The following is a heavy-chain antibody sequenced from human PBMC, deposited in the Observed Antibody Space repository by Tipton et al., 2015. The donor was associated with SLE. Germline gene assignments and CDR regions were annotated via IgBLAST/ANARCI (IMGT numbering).Heavy chain of an antibody. Sequence: TLSLTCTVSGGSISSGGYYWSWIRQHPGKGLEWIGYIYYSGSTYYNPSLKSRVTISVDTSKNQFSLKLSSVTAADTAVYYCARQKGDGFGVVIIRVDYWGQGTLVTVSS. CDR2: IYYSGST. CDR1: GGSISSGGYY. CDR3: ARQKGDGFGVVIIRVDY. D-gene: IGHD3-3*01. V-gene: IGHV4-31*03. J-gene: IGHJ4*02.